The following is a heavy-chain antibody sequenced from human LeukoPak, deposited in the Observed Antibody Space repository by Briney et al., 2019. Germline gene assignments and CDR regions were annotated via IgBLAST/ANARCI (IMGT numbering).Heavy chain of an antibody. CDR2: IYSGGNT. J-gene: IGHJ3*02. Sequence: GESLRLSCAASGFTVSSNYMSWVRQAPGKGLEWVSVIYSGGNTYYADSVKGRFTISRDNSKNTVYLQMNSLRAEDTAVYYCAAPHDYDILTGYYGAFDIWGQGTMVTVSS. D-gene: IGHD3-9*01. V-gene: IGHV3-66*01. CDR1: GFTVSSNY. CDR3: AAPHDYDILTGYYGAFDI.